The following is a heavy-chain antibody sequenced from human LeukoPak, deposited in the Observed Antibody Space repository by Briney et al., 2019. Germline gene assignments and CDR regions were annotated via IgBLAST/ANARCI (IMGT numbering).Heavy chain of an antibody. CDR3: AREGDGYNFGY. CDR2: IIPILGIA. V-gene: IGHV1-69*04. CDR1: GGTFSSYA. Sequence: SVKVSCKASGGTFSSYAISWVRPAPGQGLEWMGRIIPILGIANYAQKFQGRVTITADKSTSTAYMELSSLRSEDTAVYYCAREGDGYNFGYWGQGTLVTVSS. D-gene: IGHD5-24*01. J-gene: IGHJ4*02.